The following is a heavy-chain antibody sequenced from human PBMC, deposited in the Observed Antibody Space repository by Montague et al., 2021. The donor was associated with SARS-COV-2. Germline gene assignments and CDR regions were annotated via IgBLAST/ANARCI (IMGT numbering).Heavy chain of an antibody. V-gene: IGHV4-59*02. CDR2: IYDSGST. CDR1: GSSVRSYY. J-gene: IGHJ4*02. D-gene: IGHD4-17*01. CDR3: ARENTVTTFGGPYYIDS. Sequence: SETLSLTCIVSGSSVRSYYWSWIRQPPGKGLEWIGYIYDSGSTNXNPSLKSRVTISVDTSKNQFSLKLSSVTAADMAVYYCARENTVTTFGGPYYIDSWGQGTLVTVSA.